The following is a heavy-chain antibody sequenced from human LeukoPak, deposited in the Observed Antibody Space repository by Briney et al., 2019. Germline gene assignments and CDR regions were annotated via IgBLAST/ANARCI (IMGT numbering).Heavy chain of an antibody. CDR1: GYTFTGYY. CDR3: ARDRAAGIAAAGGNNWFDP. J-gene: IGHJ5*02. V-gene: IGHV1-2*02. D-gene: IGHD6-13*01. Sequence: ASVKVSCKASGYTFTGYYMHWVRQAPGQGLEWRGWINPNSGGTNYAQKFQGRVTMTRDTSISTAYMELSRLRSDDTAVYYCARDRAAGIAAAGGNNWFDPWGQGTLVTVSS. CDR2: INPNSGGT.